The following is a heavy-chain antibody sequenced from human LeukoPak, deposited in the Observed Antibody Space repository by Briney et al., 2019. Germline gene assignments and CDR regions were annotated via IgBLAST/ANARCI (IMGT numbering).Heavy chain of an antibody. D-gene: IGHD5-18*01. V-gene: IGHV1-18*01. J-gene: IGHJ6*02. Sequence: ASVKVSFKASGYTYTSYGINWVRQAPGQGLEWMGWISAYNRNTNYAQKFQDRVTMTTDSSTTTAYMELRSLTSDDTALYYCARDTAVAYNGMDVWGQGTTVTVSS. CDR3: ARDTAVAYNGMDV. CDR1: GYTYTSYG. CDR2: ISAYNRNT.